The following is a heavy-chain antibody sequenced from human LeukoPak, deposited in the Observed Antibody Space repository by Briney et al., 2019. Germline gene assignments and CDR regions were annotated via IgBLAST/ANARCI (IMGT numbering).Heavy chain of an antibody. CDR1: GGSFSGYY. CDR2: INHSGST. D-gene: IGHD4-23*01. CDR3: ARSSTRWYRTFPPREAYYMDV. Sequence: PSETLSLTCAVYGGSFSGYYWSWIRQPPGKGLEWIGEINHSGSTNYNPSLKSRVTISVDTSKNQFSLKLSSVTAADTAVYYCARSSTRWYRTFPPREAYYMDVWGKGTTVTVSS. V-gene: IGHV4-34*01. J-gene: IGHJ6*03.